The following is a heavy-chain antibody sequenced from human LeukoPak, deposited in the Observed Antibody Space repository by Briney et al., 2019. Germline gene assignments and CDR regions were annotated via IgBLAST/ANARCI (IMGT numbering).Heavy chain of an antibody. CDR1: GVTISTYE. D-gene: IGHD7-27*01. CDR3: ARGDTGDQGYFDY. V-gene: IGHV3-48*03. CDR2: ISSSGRNI. J-gene: IGHJ4*02. Sequence: PGGSLRLSCGASGVTISTYEMNWVRQAPGKGLDWVSYISSSGRNIYYADSVRGRFTISRDNAKNSLYLQMNSLRAEDTAVYYCARGDTGDQGYFDYWGQGTLVTVSS.